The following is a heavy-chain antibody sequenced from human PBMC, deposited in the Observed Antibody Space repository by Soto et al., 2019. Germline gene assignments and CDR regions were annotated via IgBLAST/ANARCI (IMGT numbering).Heavy chain of an antibody. V-gene: IGHV3-11*06. D-gene: IGHD5-18*01. J-gene: IGHJ4*02. Sequence: GGSLRLSCAASGFTFSNFYMTWIRQAPGKGLECVSYISSSSSYTNYADSVKGRFTISRDNAKKSLYLQMNSLRAEDTAVYYCASGYRPGHLAYWGQGTLVTVSS. CDR1: GFTFSNFY. CDR3: ASGYRPGHLAY. CDR2: ISSSSSYT.